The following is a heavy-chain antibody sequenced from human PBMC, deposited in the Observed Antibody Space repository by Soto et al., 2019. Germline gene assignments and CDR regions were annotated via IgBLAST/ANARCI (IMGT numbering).Heavy chain of an antibody. CDR2: IDHDGPT. CDR1: GFTFSNYW. D-gene: IGHD4-17*01. J-gene: IGHJ4*02. Sequence: EVQLVESGGGLVQPGGSLRLYCAGSGFTFSNYWLHWVRQAPGKGLEWVSRIDHDGPTDYADSVRGRFNISRDNAENTLYPQMNSLRPEDTAVYYCVRDSHGYYWGEGTLVTVTS. V-gene: IGHV3-74*01. CDR3: VRDSHGYY.